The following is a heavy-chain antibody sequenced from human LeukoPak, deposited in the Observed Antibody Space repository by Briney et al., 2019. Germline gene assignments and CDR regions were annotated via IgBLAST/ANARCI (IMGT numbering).Heavy chain of an antibody. J-gene: IGHJ3*01. V-gene: IGHV3-7*03. Sequence: GGSLRLSCAASGFIFSNYGMHWVRQAPGKGLEWVASIKEDGREKLYVESLEGRLTIARDNAKESLHLQMRNLRVEDTAVYYCTRALGHSVLAFDVWGQGTVVIVS. D-gene: IGHD3-16*01. CDR1: GFIFSNYG. CDR3: TRALGHSVLAFDV. CDR2: IKEDGREK.